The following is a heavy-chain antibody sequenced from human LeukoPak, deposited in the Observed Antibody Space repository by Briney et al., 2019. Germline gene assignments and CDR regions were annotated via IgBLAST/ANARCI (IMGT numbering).Heavy chain of an antibody. CDR1: GFSVSSFC. D-gene: IGHD3-10*01. J-gene: IGHJ4*02. CDR3: ARDLGHGSGTYYHDY. V-gene: IGHV3-53*01. Sequence: GGSLRLSCAASGFSVSSFCMSWVRQAPGKGLEWVSVIYSGGSTDYTDSVKGRFTISRDNSENTLYLQMNSLRAEDTAVYYCARDLGHGSGTYYHDYWGQGTLVTVSS. CDR2: IYSGGST.